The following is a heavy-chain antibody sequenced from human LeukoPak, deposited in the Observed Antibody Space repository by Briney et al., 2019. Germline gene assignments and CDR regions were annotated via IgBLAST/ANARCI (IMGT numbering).Heavy chain of an antibody. V-gene: IGHV3-66*04. J-gene: IGHJ6*02. Sequence: PGGSLRLSCAASGFTFSDYSMNWVRQAPGKGLEWVSVIYSGGSTYYADSVKGRFTISRDNSKNTLYLQMNSLRAEDTAVYYCARHFGVVTKGVYYYYYGMDVWGQGTTVTVSS. CDR3: ARHFGVVTKGVYYYYYGMDV. D-gene: IGHD3-3*01. CDR2: IYSGGST. CDR1: GFTFSDYS.